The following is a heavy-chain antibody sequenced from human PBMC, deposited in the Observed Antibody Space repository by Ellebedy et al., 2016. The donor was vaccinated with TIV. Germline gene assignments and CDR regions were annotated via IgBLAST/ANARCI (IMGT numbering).Heavy chain of an antibody. D-gene: IGHD3-22*01. J-gene: IGHJ4*02. CDR3: ARDLSSAVDY. CDR2: ISSSGSTI. CDR1: GFTFSSYS. V-gene: IGHV3-48*04. Sequence: PGGSLRLSCAASGFTFSSYSMNWVRQAPGKGLEWVSYISSSGSTIYYADSVKGRFTISRDNAKNSLYLQMNSLRAEDTAVYYCARDLSSAVDYWGQGTLVTVSS.